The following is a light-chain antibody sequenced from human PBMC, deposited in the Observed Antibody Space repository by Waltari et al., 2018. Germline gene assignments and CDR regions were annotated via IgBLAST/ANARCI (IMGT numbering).Light chain of an antibody. J-gene: IGLJ1*01. Sequence: QSALTQPASVSGSPGQSITISCTGTSRDVGNYDWVSWYQQHPGKAPKAVIFDVSYGPSGGANRFSGSKSGNTASLTISGLQAEDEADYYCTSYTSSHSLVCGTGTKVTVL. V-gene: IGLV2-14*03. CDR3: TSYTSSHSLV. CDR1: SRDVGNYDW. CDR2: DVS.